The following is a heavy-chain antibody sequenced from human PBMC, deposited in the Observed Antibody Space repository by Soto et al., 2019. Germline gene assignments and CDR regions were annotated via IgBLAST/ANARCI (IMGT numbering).Heavy chain of an antibody. D-gene: IGHD3-9*01. J-gene: IGHJ4*02. CDR3: ARAALLTGYDY. V-gene: IGHV1-18*01. Sequence: QVQLVQSGAEVREPGASVKVSCKASGYTFTSYGISWVRQAPGQGLEWMGWITAYNGNTNHAQKVQDRVTLTTDTYTTSAYMELRSLKSDDTAVYFCARAALLTGYDYWGQGTLVTVSS. CDR1: GYTFTSYG. CDR2: ITAYNGNT.